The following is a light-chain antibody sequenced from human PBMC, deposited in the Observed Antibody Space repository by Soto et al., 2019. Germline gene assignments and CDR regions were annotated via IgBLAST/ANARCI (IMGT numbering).Light chain of an antibody. Sequence: DIQLTQSPSFLSASVGDRVTITCRASQDIANYLAWYQQKPGKAPEFLIYATSTFQSGVPSRFSGSGSGTEFTLTISSLQPEDFATYYCQQTNSYPLPLGGGTKVEIK. CDR1: QDIANY. CDR3: QQTNSYPLP. V-gene: IGKV1-9*01. J-gene: IGKJ4*01. CDR2: ATS.